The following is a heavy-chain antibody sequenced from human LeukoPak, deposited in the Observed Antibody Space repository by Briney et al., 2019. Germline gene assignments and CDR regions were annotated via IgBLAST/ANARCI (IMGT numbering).Heavy chain of an antibody. CDR1: GGSMSSYY. Sequence: SETLSLTCTVSGGSMSSYYWSWIRQPPGKGLEWIGYIYYSGTTNYNPSLKSRVTMSVDTSMNQFSLKMSSVTAADTAVYYCARDPNPIWGQGTMVTVSS. CDR2: IYYSGTT. V-gene: IGHV4-59*12. J-gene: IGHJ3*02. CDR3: ARDPNPI.